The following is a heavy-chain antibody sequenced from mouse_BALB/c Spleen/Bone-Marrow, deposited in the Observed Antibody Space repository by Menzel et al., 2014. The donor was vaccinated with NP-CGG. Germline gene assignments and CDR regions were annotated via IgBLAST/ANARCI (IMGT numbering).Heavy chain of an antibody. J-gene: IGHJ2*01. CDR2: ISSGSSTI. Sequence: EVQLVESGGGLVQPGGSRKLSCAASGFTFSSFGMHWVRQAPERGLEWVAYISSGSSTIFYADTVKGRFTISRDNPKNTLFLQMPSQRSEDAPMYYCKRGGTGEDFAYGGQGPPPPVPS. D-gene: IGHD3-3*01. CDR1: GFTFSSFG. V-gene: IGHV5-17*02. CDR3: KRGGTGEDFAY.